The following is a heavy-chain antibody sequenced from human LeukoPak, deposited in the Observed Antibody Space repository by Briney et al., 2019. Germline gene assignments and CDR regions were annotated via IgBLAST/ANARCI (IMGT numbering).Heavy chain of an antibody. J-gene: IGHJ4*02. CDR2: ISPNSGGT. CDR1: GYTFTGYY. Sequence: ASVKVSCKASGYTFTGYYMHWVRQAPGQGLEWMGRISPNSGGTNYAQKFQGRVTMTRDTSISTAYMELSRLRSDDAAVYYCARAYPGGGNGLLGYWGQGTLVTVSS. CDR3: ARAYPGGGNGLLGY. D-gene: IGHD2-15*01. V-gene: IGHV1-2*06.